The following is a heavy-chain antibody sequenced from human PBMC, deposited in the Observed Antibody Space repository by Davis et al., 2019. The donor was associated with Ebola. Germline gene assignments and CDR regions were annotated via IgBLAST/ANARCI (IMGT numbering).Heavy chain of an antibody. CDR3: ARVDWPVQFDF. D-gene: IGHD3-9*01. J-gene: IGHJ4*02. CDR1: GFTFSSYW. V-gene: IGHV3-7*01. CDR2: IKQDGSEK. Sequence: PGGSLRLSCAASGFTFSSYWMSWVRQAPGKGLEWVANIKQDGSEKHYVDSVKGRFTISRDNTKNSLFLQMNSLRDDETAVYYCARVDWPVQFDFWGQGTVVTVSS.